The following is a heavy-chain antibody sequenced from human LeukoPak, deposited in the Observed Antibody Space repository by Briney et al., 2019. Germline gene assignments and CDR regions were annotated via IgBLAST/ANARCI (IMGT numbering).Heavy chain of an antibody. V-gene: IGHV4-34*01. D-gene: IGHD2-15*01. CDR2: INHSGGT. J-gene: IGHJ6*03. CDR1: GGSFSGYY. CDR3: ARGGGHCSGGSCYLNYYYYMDV. Sequence: PSETLSLTCAVYGGSFSGYYWSWIRQPSGKGLEWIGEINHSGGTNYNPSLKSRVTISVDTSKNQFSLKLSSVTAADTAVYYCARGGGHCSGGSCYLNYYYYMDVWGKGTTVTVSS.